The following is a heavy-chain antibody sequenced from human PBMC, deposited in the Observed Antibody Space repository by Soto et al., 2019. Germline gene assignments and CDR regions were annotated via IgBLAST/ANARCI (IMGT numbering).Heavy chain of an antibody. CDR1: GFTFTSSA. D-gene: IGHD3-9*01. CDR3: AAAEATYYDILTGYPFDY. J-gene: IGHJ4*02. Sequence: ASVKVSCKASGFTFTSSAMQWVRQARGQRLEWIGWIVVGSGNTNYAQKFQERVTITRDMSTSTAYMELSSLRSEDTAVYYCAAAEATYYDILTGYPFDYWGQGTLVTVSS. CDR2: IVVGSGNT. V-gene: IGHV1-58*02.